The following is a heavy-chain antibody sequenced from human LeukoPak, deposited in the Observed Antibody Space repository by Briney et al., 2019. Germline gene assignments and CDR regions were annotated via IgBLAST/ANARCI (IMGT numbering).Heavy chain of an antibody. V-gene: IGHV1-18*01. Sequence: ASVKVSFKASGYTFTSYGISWVRQAPGQGLEWMGWISAYNGNTNYAQKLQGRVTMTTDTSTSTAYMELRGLRSDDTAVYYCARAIPELGYCSSTSCKTPMPYYYYGMDVWGQGTTVTVSS. D-gene: IGHD2-2*01. CDR1: GYTFTSYG. CDR3: ARAIPELGYCSSTSCKTPMPYYYYGMDV. J-gene: IGHJ6*02. CDR2: ISAYNGNT.